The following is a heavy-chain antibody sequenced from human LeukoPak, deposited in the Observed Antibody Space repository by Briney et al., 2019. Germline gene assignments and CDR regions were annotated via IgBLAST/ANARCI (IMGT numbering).Heavy chain of an antibody. CDR2: INPSAGST. V-gene: IGHV1-46*01. D-gene: IGHD6-13*01. J-gene: IGHJ5*02. CDR3: ARGAAGTRWLDP. CDR1: GYTFTSFY. Sequence: ASVKVSCKASGYTFTSFYMHWVRHAPGQGLEWMGLINPSAGSTTYAQKFQGRVTVTRDMSTSTVYMELSSLGSEDTAVYYCARGAAGTRWLDPWGQGTLVTVSS.